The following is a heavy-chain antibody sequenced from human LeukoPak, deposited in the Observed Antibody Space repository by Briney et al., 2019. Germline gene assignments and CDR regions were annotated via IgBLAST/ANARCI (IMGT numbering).Heavy chain of an antibody. Sequence: GGSLRLSCAASGFTFSSYAMHWVRQAPGKGLEYVSAISSNGGSTYYANSVKGRFTISRDNSKNTLYLQMGSLRAEDMAVYYCATTRLGLSGSYWGQGTLVTVSS. J-gene: IGHJ4*02. CDR3: ATTRLGLSGSY. CDR1: GFTFSSYA. CDR2: ISSNGGST. V-gene: IGHV3-64*01. D-gene: IGHD1-1*01.